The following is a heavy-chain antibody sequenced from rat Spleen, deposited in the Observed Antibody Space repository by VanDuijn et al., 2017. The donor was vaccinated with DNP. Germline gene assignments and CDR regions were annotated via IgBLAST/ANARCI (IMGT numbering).Heavy chain of an antibody. D-gene: IGHD1-2*01. CDR1: RFTFSDYN. J-gene: IGHJ2*01. CDR3: ASWAPIAPLSTSNY. V-gene: IGHV5-7*01. CDR2: ISYDGGGT. Sequence: EVQLVESGGGLVQPGRSLKLSCAASRFTFSDYNMAWVRQAPKKGLEWVATISYDGGGTFYRDSVKGRFTISRDNAKNTVHLQMNSLRSADTATYYCASWAPIAPLSTSNYWGQGVMVTVSS.